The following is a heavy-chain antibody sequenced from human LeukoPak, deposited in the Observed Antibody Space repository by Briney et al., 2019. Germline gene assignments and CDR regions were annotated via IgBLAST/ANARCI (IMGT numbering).Heavy chain of an antibody. J-gene: IGHJ5*02. CDR1: GYTFTSYA. D-gene: IGHD3-16*01. V-gene: IGHV1-3*01. Sequence: EASVKVSCKASGYTFTSYAMHWVRQAPGQRLEWMGWINAGNGNTKYSQKFQGRVTITRDTSASTAYMELSGLRSEDTAVYYCARDPMITFGGVFPRWFDPWGQGTLVTVSS. CDR2: INAGNGNT. CDR3: ARDPMITFGGVFPRWFDP.